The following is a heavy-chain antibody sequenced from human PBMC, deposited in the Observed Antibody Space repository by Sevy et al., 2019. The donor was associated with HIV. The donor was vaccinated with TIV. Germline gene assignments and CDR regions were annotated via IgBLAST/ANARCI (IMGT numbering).Heavy chain of an antibody. D-gene: IGHD4-17*01. CDR1: GLTLNNYA. Sequence: GGSLTISCPASGLTLNNYAVSWVRQAPGKGLGWVSLIKLKGENKFYADSVKGRFTISRHRVKDMLYLEMRGLRAEDTAVYYCVHHDGDYGTGNGGQGTL. V-gene: IGHV3-23*01. CDR3: VHHDGDYGTGN. CDR2: IKLKGENK. J-gene: IGHJ4*02.